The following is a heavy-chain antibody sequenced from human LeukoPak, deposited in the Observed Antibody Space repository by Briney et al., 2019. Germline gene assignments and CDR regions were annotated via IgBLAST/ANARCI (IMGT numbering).Heavy chain of an antibody. J-gene: IGHJ4*02. Sequence: ASVKVSCKASGYTFTIYDINWGRQATGQGPEWVGWMNLNRGNTGNAQKFQGRVTMTRNTSISTTYMELSSLRSEDTAVYYCARGTNYGDYGQGYWGQGTLVTASS. CDR2: MNLNRGNT. CDR3: ARGTNYGDYGQGY. CDR1: GYTFTIYD. D-gene: IGHD4-17*01. V-gene: IGHV1-8*01.